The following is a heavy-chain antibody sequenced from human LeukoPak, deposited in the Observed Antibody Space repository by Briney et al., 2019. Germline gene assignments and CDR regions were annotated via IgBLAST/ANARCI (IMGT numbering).Heavy chain of an antibody. CDR3: AKSWYDYFDY. V-gene: IGHV3-23*01. D-gene: IGHD6-13*01. CDR2: ISGSGRST. J-gene: IGHJ4*02. CDR1: GFIFSNYG. Sequence: PGRSLRLSCAASGFIFSNYGIHWVRQAPGKGLEWVSGISGSGRSTYYADSVKGRFTISRDNSKNTLYLQMNSLRAEDTAVYYCAKSWYDYFDYWGQGTLVTVSS.